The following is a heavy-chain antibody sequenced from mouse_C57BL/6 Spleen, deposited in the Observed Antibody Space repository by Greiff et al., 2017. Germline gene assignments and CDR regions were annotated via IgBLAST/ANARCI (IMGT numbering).Heavy chain of an antibody. CDR3: ARYYYGSSYGMDY. Sequence: VQLQQPGAELVRPGSSVKLSCKASGYTFTSYWMHWVKQRPIQGLEWIGNIDPSDSGTHYNQKFKDKATLTVDKSSSTAYMQLSSLTSEDSAVYYCARYYYGSSYGMDYWGQGTSVTGSA. D-gene: IGHD1-1*01. J-gene: IGHJ4*01. V-gene: IGHV1-52*01. CDR2: IDPSDSGT. CDR1: GYTFTSYW.